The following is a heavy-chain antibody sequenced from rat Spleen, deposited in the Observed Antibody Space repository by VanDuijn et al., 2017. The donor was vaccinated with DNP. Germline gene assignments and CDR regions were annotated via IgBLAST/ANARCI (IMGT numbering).Heavy chain of an antibody. D-gene: IGHD2-2*01. Sequence: EVQFQESGPGLVKSSQSLSLTCSVTGYSITNNYWAWIRKFPGNKMEWMGYISYSGSTGYNPTLKSRISITRDTSKNQFFLQLNSVTTEDTATYYCARHSRIPHWYFDFWGPGTMVTVSS. J-gene: IGHJ1*01. V-gene: IGHV3-1*01. CDR3: ARHSRIPHWYFDF. CDR1: GYSITNNY. CDR2: ISYSGST.